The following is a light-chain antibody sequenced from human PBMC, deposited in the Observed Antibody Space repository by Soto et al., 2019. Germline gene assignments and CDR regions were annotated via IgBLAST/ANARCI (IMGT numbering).Light chain of an antibody. CDR1: GSDIGAYNF. CDR3: YSYAGRNIWV. J-gene: IGLJ3*02. Sequence: QSVLAQPPSASGSPGQSVTISCTGSGSDIGAYNFVSWYRQHPGKAPKLMIFGVTERPSGVPDRFSGSKSGNTASLTVSGLQADDEAVYYCYSYAGRNIWVFGGGTKLTV. CDR2: GVT. V-gene: IGLV2-8*01.